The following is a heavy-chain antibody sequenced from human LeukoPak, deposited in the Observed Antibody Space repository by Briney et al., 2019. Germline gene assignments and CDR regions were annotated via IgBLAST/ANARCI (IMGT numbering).Heavy chain of an antibody. Sequence: PSETLSLTCTVSGGSISSYYWSWIRQPPGKGLEWIGYIYYSGSTNYNPSLKSRVTISVDTSKNQFSLKLSSVTAADTAVYYCARARIGYFDYWGQGTLVTVSS. CDR2: IYYSGST. D-gene: IGHD1-14*01. J-gene: IGHJ4*02. V-gene: IGHV4-59*01. CDR3: ARARIGYFDY. CDR1: GGSISSYY.